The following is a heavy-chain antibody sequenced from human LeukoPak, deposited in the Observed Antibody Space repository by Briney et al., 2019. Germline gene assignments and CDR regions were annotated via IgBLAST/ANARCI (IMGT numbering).Heavy chain of an antibody. D-gene: IGHD1-20*01. CDR3: ARDEGGTITGTTDDAFDI. V-gene: IGHV1-8*03. Sequence: ASVKVSCKASGYTFTTYDINWVRQATGQGLEWLGWMSPNTGNTGYASKFQGSVTTTRNTSITTAYMELSSLRSEATAVYYCARDEGGTITGTTDDAFDIWGQGTIVTASS. CDR2: MSPNTGNT. J-gene: IGHJ3*02. CDR1: GYTFTTYD.